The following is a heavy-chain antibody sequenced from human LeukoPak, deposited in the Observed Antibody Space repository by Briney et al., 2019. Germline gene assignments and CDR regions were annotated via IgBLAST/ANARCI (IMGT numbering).Heavy chain of an antibody. CDR2: ISGSGGDT. CDR3: AKDLGGEGGSGFPGY. CDR1: GFTFSSYA. V-gene: IGHV3-23*01. J-gene: IGHJ4*02. Sequence: GSLRLSCAASGFTFSSYAMSWVRQAPGKGLEWVSAISGSGGDTYYADSVKGRFTISRDNSKNTLYLQMNSLRAEDTAVYFCAKDLGGEGGSGFPGYWGQGTLVTVSS. D-gene: IGHD3-10*01.